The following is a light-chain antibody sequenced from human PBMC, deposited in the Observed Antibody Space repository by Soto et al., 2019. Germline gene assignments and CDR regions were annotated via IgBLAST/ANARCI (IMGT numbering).Light chain of an antibody. J-gene: IGLJ2*01. Sequence: QSVLTQPPSASGTPGQRVTISCSGSSSNIGRNVVNWYQQLPGTAPKLLIYNNDQRPSGVPDRFSGSKSGTSASLAISGLQSEDEADYYCTAWDGSLNGRVFGGGTKVTVL. CDR1: SSNIGRNV. CDR2: NND. V-gene: IGLV1-44*01. CDR3: TAWDGSLNGRV.